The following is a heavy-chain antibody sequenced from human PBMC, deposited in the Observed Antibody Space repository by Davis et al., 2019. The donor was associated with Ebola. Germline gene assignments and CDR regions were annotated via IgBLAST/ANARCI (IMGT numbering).Heavy chain of an antibody. CDR3: ARDQDILTGYCDY. D-gene: IGHD3-9*01. CDR1: GFTFSSYS. J-gene: IGHJ4*02. Sequence: PGGSLRLSCAASGFTFSSYSMNWVRQAPGKGLEWVSSISSSSSYIYYADSVKGRFTISRDNAKNSLYLQMNSLRAEDTAVYYCARDQDILTGYCDYWGQGTLVTVSS. V-gene: IGHV3-21*01. CDR2: ISSSSSYI.